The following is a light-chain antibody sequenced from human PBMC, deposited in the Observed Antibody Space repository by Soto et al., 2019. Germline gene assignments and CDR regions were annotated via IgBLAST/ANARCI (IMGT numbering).Light chain of an antibody. V-gene: IGKV1-5*03. CDR1: QSISSW. Sequence: DVQMTQSRSTVSASVXDRGTITWRASQSISSWLAWYQQQPGKAPKLLIYKASTLESGVPSRFSGSGSGTEFILTISSLQPDDFATYYCQQYNSYSYTFGQGTKVDI. J-gene: IGKJ2*01. CDR2: KAS. CDR3: QQYNSYSYT.